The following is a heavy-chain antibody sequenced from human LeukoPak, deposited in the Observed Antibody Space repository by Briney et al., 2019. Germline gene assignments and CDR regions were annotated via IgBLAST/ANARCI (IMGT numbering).Heavy chain of an antibody. CDR3: ARGGGYHIDY. CDR1: GGSISSYY. Sequence: SETLSLTSTVSGGSISSYYWSWIRQPPGKGLESIGYIYYSGSTNYNPSLKSRVTISVDTSKNQFSLKLSSVTAADTAVYYCARGGGYHIDYWGQGTLVTVSS. D-gene: IGHD3-16*02. J-gene: IGHJ4*02. CDR2: IYYSGST. V-gene: IGHV4-59*01.